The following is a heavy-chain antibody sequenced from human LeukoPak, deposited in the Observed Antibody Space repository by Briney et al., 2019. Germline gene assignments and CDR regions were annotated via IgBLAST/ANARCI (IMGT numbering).Heavy chain of an antibody. J-gene: IGHJ6*03. V-gene: IGHV1-8*01. CDR2: MNPNSGNT. CDR1: VYTFTSYD. Sequence: GASVKVSCKASVYTFTSYDINWVRQATGQGLEWMGWMNPNSGNTGYAQKFQGRVTMTRNTSISTAYMELSSLRSEDTAVYYCARGVLPYYDFWSGSDPSYYYYYMDVWGKGTTVTVSS. D-gene: IGHD3-3*01. CDR3: ARGVLPYYDFWSGSDPSYYYYYMDV.